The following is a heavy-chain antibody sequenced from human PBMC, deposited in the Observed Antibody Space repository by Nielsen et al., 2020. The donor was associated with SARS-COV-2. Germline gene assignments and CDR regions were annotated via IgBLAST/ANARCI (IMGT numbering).Heavy chain of an antibody. J-gene: IGHJ4*02. D-gene: IGHD5-18*01. CDR3: ARDTFQLWLRGPFDY. Sequence: ASVKVSCKASGYTFTGYYMHWVRQAPGQGLEWMGWISAYNGNTNYAQKLQGRVTMTTDTSTSTAYMELRSLRSDDTAVYYCARDTFQLWLRGPFDYWGQGTLVTVSS. V-gene: IGHV1-18*04. CDR1: GYTFTGYY. CDR2: ISAYNGNT.